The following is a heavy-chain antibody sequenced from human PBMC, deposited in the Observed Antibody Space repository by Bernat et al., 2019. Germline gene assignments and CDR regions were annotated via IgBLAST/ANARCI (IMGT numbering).Heavy chain of an antibody. D-gene: IGHD3-10*01. CDR3: ARDIYGSGIQGDAFDI. CDR1: GFTVSSNY. Sequence: EVQLVGSGGGLVQPGGSLRLSCAASGFTVSSNYMSWVRQAPGKGLEWVSVIYSGGSTYYADSVKGRFTISRDNSKNTLYLQMNSLRAEDTAVYYCARDIYGSGIQGDAFDIWGQGTMVTVSS. CDR2: IYSGGST. J-gene: IGHJ3*02. V-gene: IGHV3-66*01.